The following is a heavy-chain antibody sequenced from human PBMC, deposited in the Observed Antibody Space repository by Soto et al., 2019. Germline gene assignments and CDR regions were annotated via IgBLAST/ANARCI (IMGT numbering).Heavy chain of an antibody. J-gene: IGHJ4*02. Sequence: QVQLVQSGPEVKKSGASVKVSCKASGYGFMNYGISWVRQAPGQGLEWMGWISTYNGNTDYAQKFQDRVTMTADASINTAYMELRNLRSDDTDVYYCARGWDYTDYYGDFWGQGTLVTVSS. D-gene: IGHD4-17*01. V-gene: IGHV1-18*01. CDR1: GYGFMNYG. CDR2: ISTYNGNT. CDR3: ARGWDYTDYYGDF.